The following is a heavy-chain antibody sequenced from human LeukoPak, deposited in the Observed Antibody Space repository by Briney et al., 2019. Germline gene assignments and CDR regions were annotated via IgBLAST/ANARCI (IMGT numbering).Heavy chain of an antibody. CDR3: ARDVVY. D-gene: IGHD2-15*01. CDR1: GFTFSRNY. V-gene: IGHV3-53*01. CDR2: IYSGGST. J-gene: IGHJ4*02. Sequence: GGSLRLFCAASGFTFSRNYMSWVRQAPGKGLEWVSVIYSGGSTYYSDSVTGRFTISRDNSKNTLYLQMNSLRAEDTAVYYCARDVVYWGQGTLVTVSS.